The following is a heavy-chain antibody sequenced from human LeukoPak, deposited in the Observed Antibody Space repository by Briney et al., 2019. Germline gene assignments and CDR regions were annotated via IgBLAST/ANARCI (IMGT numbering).Heavy chain of an antibody. CDR1: GGSFSGYY. Sequence: SETLSLTCAVYGGSFSGYYWSWIRQPPGKGLEWIGEINHSGSTNYNPSLKSRVTISVDTSKNQFSLKLSSVTAADTAVYYCARGRIGYCSGGSCSPAYFYYYGMDVWGQGTTVTVSS. CDR3: ARGRIGYCSGGSCSPAYFYYYGMDV. D-gene: IGHD2-15*01. V-gene: IGHV4-34*01. J-gene: IGHJ6*02. CDR2: INHSGST.